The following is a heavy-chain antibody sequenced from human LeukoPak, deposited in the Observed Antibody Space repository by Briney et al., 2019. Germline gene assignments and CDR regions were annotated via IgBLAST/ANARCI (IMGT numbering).Heavy chain of an antibody. CDR3: ARGSSGSGDAFDI. Sequence: SETLSLTCTVSGGSIINYYWTWIRQSAGEGLEWIGRIYANGNTNYNPSLKSRVTMSVDTSKNHFSLKLISMTAADTAVYYCARGSSGSGDAFDIWGLGTKVTVSS. V-gene: IGHV4-4*07. CDR1: GGSIINYY. D-gene: IGHD6-13*01. CDR2: IYANGNT. J-gene: IGHJ3*02.